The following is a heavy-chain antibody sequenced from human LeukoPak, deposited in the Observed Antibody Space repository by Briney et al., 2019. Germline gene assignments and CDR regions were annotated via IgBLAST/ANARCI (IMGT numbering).Heavy chain of an antibody. V-gene: IGHV4-34*01. CDR3: ARDSPYSSGWGEGRYFDL. CDR1: GGSFSGYY. Sequence: PSETLSLTCAVYGGSFSGYYWSWIRQPPGKGLEWIGEINHSGSTNYNPSPKSRVTISVDTSKNQFSLKLSSVTAADTAVYYCARDSPYSSGWGEGRYFDLWGRGTLVTVSS. J-gene: IGHJ2*01. D-gene: IGHD6-19*01. CDR2: INHSGST.